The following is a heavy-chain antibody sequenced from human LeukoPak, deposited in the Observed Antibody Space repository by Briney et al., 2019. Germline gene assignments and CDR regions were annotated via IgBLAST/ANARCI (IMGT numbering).Heavy chain of an antibody. V-gene: IGHV5-51*01. Sequence: GESLEISCKGSGYSFISYWIGWVRQMPGKGLEWMGIIYPGDSDTGYSPSFQGQVTISADKSISTAYLQWSSLRASDTAMYYCARLTITTVTSPSGAPGTMDVWGQGTTVTVSS. D-gene: IGHD4-17*01. J-gene: IGHJ6*02. CDR3: ARLTITTVTSPSGAPGTMDV. CDR1: GYSFISYW. CDR2: IYPGDSDT.